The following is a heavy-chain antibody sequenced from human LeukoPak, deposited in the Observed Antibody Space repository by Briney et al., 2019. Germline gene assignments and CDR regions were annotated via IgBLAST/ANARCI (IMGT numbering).Heavy chain of an antibody. V-gene: IGHV3-21*04. CDR2: ISSSSSYI. Sequence: GGSLRLSCAASGFTFSSYSMNWVRQASGKGLEWVSSISSSSSYIHYADSVKGRFTISRDNSKSTLYLQMNSLRADDTAFYYCAKYADSLFSDNWGQGTLVTVSS. CDR1: GFTFSSYS. J-gene: IGHJ4*02. D-gene: IGHD4-17*01. CDR3: AKYADSLFSDN.